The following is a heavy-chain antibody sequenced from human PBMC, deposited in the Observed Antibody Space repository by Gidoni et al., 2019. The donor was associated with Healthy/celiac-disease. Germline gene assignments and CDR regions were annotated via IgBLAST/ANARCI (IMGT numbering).Heavy chain of an antibody. CDR2: ISYDGSNK. Sequence: QVQLVESGGGVVQPGRSLRLSCAASGFTFSSYGMHWVRQAPGKGLEWVAVISYDGSNKYYADSVKGRFTISRDNSKNTLYLQMNSLRAEDTAVYYCAKGTGVSPWGQGTLVTVSS. V-gene: IGHV3-30*18. CDR3: AKGTGVSP. J-gene: IGHJ5*02. CDR1: GFTFSSYG. D-gene: IGHD1-1*01.